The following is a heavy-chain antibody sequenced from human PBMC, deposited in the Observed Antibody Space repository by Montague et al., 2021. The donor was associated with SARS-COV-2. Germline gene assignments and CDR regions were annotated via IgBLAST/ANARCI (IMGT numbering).Heavy chain of an antibody. CDR1: GGSFSDYY. V-gene: IGHV4-34*12. D-gene: IGHD3-3*01. CDR3: SRWLGTIFAVLIMLPAAGALDV. CDR2: IIHSGIS. Sequence: SETLSLTCAVYGGSFSDYYWTWLLQPPGKGLEWIGDIIHSGISKYNPSLKNRVTISDDKSKNQISLKLTSVTAADTATYYCSRWLGTIFAVLIMLPAAGALDVWGQGTTVTVSS. J-gene: IGHJ3*01.